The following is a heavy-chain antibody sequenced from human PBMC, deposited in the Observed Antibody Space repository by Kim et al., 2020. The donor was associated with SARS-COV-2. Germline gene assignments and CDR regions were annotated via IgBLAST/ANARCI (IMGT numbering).Heavy chain of an antibody. CDR1: GDSISNGDYY. D-gene: IGHD1-1*01. CDR2: IYYSGIT. J-gene: IGHJ4*02. CDR3: ARGAGSPSYNKFAY. Sequence: SETLSLTCTVSGDSISNGDYYWTWIRQSPGKGLEWIGYIYYSGITYYNPSLKSRVTISIDTSKNQFSLNLSSVTAADTAVYYCARGAGSPSYNKFAYWGQGTLFIVSS. V-gene: IGHV4-30-4*01.